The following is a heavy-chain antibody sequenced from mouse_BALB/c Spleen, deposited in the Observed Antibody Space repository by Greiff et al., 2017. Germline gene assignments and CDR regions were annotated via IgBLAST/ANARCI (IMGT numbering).Heavy chain of an antibody. CDR1: GFTFRSYG. CDR2: ISSGGSYT. J-gene: IGHJ2*01. CDR3: ARQNDGYYVDY. D-gene: IGHD2-3*01. V-gene: IGHV5-6*02. Sequence: EVKLVESGGDLVKPGGSLKLSCAASGFTFRSYGMFWVRQTPDKRLEWVATISSGGSYTYYPDSVKGRFTISRDNAKNTLYLQMSSLKSEDTAMYYCARQNDGYYVDYWGQGTTLTVSS.